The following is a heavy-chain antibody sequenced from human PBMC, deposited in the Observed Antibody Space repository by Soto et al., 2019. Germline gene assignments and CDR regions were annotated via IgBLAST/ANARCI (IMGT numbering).Heavy chain of an antibody. J-gene: IGHJ6*02. CDR3: ATYSGNYERYGVYFGMDV. CDR1: GFTFSNYA. D-gene: IGHD1-26*01. V-gene: IGHV3-23*01. CDR2: VSGSGGST. Sequence: GGSLRLSCAASGFTFSNYAISWVRQAPGRGLEWVSSVSGSGGSTYYADSVKGRFTISRDNSKNTLYLQMNSLRAEDTAVYYCATYSGNYERYGVYFGMDVWGQGTTVTVS.